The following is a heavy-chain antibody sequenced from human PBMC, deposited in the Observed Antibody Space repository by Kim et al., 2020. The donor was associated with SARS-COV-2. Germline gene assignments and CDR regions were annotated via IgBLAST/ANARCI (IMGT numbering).Heavy chain of an antibody. CDR2: TYYRSKWYN. D-gene: IGHD6-19*01. Sequence: SQTLSLTCAISGDSVSSNSAAWNWIRQSPSRGLEWLGRTYYRSKWYNDYAVSVKSRITINPDTSKNQFSLQLNSVTPEDTAVYYCAREGGSAVAPLLGVNWFDTSGQGTLVTVSS. CDR3: AREGGSAVAPLLGVNWFDT. J-gene: IGHJ5*02. CDR1: GDSVSSNSAA. V-gene: IGHV6-1*01.